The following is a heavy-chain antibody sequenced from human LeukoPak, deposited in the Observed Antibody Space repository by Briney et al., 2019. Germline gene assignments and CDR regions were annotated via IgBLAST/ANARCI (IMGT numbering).Heavy chain of an antibody. V-gene: IGHV3-7*01. CDR2: IKYGGSEK. Sequence: GGSLRLSCVASGFTFRNYWMSWVRQAPGKGLEWVANIKYGGSEKYYVDSVKGRFTISRDNADNSVYLQMNSLRVEDTAVYYCARDVVGALDYWGQGTLVTVSS. J-gene: IGHJ4*02. CDR1: GFTFRNYW. D-gene: IGHD1-26*01. CDR3: ARDVVGALDY.